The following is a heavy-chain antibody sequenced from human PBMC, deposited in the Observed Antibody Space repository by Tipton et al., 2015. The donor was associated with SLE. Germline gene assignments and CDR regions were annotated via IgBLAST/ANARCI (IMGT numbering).Heavy chain of an antibody. CDR3: ATRTRYYYGSGTLFDI. CDR1: GGSISSGGYS. D-gene: IGHD3-10*01. J-gene: IGHJ3*02. V-gene: IGHV4-30-2*02. CDR2: IYHSGST. Sequence: TLSLTCAVSGGSISSGGYSWSWIRQPPGKGLEWIGYIYHSGSTYYNPSLKSRVTISVDTSKNQFSLKLSSVTAADTAVYYCATRTRYYYGSGTLFDIWGQGTMVTVSS.